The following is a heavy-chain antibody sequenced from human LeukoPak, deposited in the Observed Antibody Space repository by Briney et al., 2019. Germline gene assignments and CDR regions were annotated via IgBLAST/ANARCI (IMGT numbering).Heavy chain of an antibody. J-gene: IGHJ5*02. V-gene: IGHV4-4*07. CDR2: IYTSGST. CDR3: ARAFDYGRSNWFDP. D-gene: IGHD4/OR15-4a*01. CDR1: GGSIGTYY. Sequence: SETLSLTCTVSGGSIGTYYWSWIRQPAGKGLEWIGRIYTSGSTDYNPSLKSRVTMSVDTSKNQFSLNLSSVTAADTAVYYCARAFDYGRSNWFDPWGQGNLVTVSP.